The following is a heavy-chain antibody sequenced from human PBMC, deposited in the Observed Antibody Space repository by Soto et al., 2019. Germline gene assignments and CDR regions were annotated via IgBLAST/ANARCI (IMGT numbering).Heavy chain of an antibody. Sequence: SETLSLTCTVSGGSISSYYWSWIRQPPGKGLEWIGYIYYSGSTNYNPSLKSRVTISVDTSKTQFSLKLSSVTAADTAVYYCARQIAAAGRRDFDYWGQGTLVTVSP. V-gene: IGHV4-59*08. CDR2: IYYSGST. CDR3: ARQIAAAGRRDFDY. CDR1: GGSISSYY. J-gene: IGHJ4*02. D-gene: IGHD6-13*01.